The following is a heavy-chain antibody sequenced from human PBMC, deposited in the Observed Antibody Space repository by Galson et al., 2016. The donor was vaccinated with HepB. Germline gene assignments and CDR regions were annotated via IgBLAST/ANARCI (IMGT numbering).Heavy chain of an antibody. CDR2: ISTYDGDT. CDR3: ARDWYCSAGSCYDAFDI. CDR1: GYTFKSFG. J-gene: IGHJ3*02. D-gene: IGHD2-15*01. V-gene: IGHV1-18*01. Sequence: SVKVSCKASGYTFKSFGISWVRQAPGQGLEWMGWISTYDGDTNYAQNLQGTVTMTTDTSTTTAYMELRSLRSDDTAMYYCARDWYCSAGSCYDAFDIWGQGTMVTVSS.